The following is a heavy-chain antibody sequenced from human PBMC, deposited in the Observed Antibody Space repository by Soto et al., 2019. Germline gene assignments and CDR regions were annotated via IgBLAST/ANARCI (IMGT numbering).Heavy chain of an antibody. J-gene: IGHJ3*01. D-gene: IGHD6-13*01. CDR3: AKTHYSSTWGDAFDV. CDR1: GFTFSTYA. Sequence: VQLLESGGGLVQPGGSLRLSCAASGFTFSTYAMSWVRQAPGKGLEWLSGISGGGDDTYFADSVMGRCTISRDDSKNTLYLQINSLRAEDSALYYCAKTHYSSTWGDAFDVWGQGTLVTVSS. V-gene: IGHV3-23*01. CDR2: ISGGGDDT.